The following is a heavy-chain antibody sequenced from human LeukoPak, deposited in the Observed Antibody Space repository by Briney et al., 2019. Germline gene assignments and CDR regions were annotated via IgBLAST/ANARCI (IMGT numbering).Heavy chain of an antibody. V-gene: IGHV1-2*02. CDR1: GYTFTSYG. CDR2: INPNSGGT. Sequence: ASVKVSCKASGYTFTSYGISWVRQAPGQGLEWMGWINPNSGGTNYAQKFQGRVTMTRDTSISTAYMELSRLRSDDTAVYYCAREMVRGVIITENWFDPWGQGTLVTVSS. CDR3: AREMVRGVIITENWFDP. D-gene: IGHD3-10*01. J-gene: IGHJ5*02.